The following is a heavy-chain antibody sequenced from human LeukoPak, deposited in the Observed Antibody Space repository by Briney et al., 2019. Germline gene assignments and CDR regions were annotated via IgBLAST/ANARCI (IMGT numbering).Heavy chain of an antibody. CDR1: GRSISSSSYD. V-gene: IGHV4-39*01. CDR3: ASHYPVRPMVRGRGGNWFDP. Sequence: SETLSLTCTVSGRSISSSSYDWGGSRQPPGKGLEGIVSIYYSGSAYDNPSLKSLVTISVDTSKNQFSLKLRSVPAADTAVYYCASHYPVRPMVRGRGGNWFDPWGQGTLVTVSS. CDR2: IYYSGSA. J-gene: IGHJ5*02. D-gene: IGHD3-10*01.